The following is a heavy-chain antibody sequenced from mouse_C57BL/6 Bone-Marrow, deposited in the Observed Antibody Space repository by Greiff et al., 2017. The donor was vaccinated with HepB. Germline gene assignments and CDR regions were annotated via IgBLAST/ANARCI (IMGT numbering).Heavy chain of an antibody. J-gene: IGHJ2*01. D-gene: IGHD3-3*01. CDR3: ARRGTWGDYFDY. CDR1: GYAFSSSW. Sequence: QVQLQQSGPELVKPGASVKISCKASGYAFSSSWMNWVKQRPGKGLEWIGRIYPGDGDTNYNGKFKGKATLTADKSSSTAYMQLSSLTSEDSAVYFFARRGTWGDYFDYWGQGTTLTVSS. V-gene: IGHV1-82*01. CDR2: IYPGDGDT.